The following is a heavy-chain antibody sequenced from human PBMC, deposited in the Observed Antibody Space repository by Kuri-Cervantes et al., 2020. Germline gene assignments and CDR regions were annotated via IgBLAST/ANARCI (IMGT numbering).Heavy chain of an antibody. Sequence: SETLSLTCTVSGGSISSGSYYWSWIRQPAGKGLEWIGRIYTSGSTNYNPSLKSRVTISVDTSKNQFSLKLSSVTAADTAVYYCARPRTADYGDYAPSGGYYGMDVWGQGTTVTVSS. CDR2: IYTSGST. CDR1: GGSISSGSYY. D-gene: IGHD4-17*01. CDR3: ARPRTADYGDYAPSGGYYGMDV. J-gene: IGHJ6*02. V-gene: IGHV4-61*02.